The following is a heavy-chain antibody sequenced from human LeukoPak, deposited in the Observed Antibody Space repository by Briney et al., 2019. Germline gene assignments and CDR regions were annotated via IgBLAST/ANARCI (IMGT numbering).Heavy chain of an antibody. CDR3: AKQQDSLFDY. V-gene: IGHV3-30*01. Sequence: GGSLRLSCAASGFTFNNYAMHWVRQAPGKGLEWVAIISYDGSNKYYADSVKGRFTISRDNSKNTLYLQMNSLRAEDTAVYYCAKQQDSLFDYWGQGTLVTVSS. CDR1: GFTFNNYA. CDR2: ISYDGSNK. J-gene: IGHJ4*02. D-gene: IGHD3-22*01.